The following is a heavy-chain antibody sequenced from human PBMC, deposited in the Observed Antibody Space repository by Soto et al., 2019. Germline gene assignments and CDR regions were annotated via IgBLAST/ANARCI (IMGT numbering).Heavy chain of an antibody. CDR3: AKAGYCTRGNCYDYYSYGMDV. Sequence: VQMEESGGGVVQPGRSLRLTCAVSGFTFSDYGMHWVRQAPRKGLEWVAVVSYAGSSEFYADSVKGRFTISRDNSKNTLHLQMNSLRPEDTAVYYCAKAGYCTRGNCYDYYSYGMDVWGQGTAVTVSS. J-gene: IGHJ6*02. CDR2: VSYAGSSE. V-gene: IGHV3-30*18. CDR1: GFTFSDYG. D-gene: IGHD3-10*01.